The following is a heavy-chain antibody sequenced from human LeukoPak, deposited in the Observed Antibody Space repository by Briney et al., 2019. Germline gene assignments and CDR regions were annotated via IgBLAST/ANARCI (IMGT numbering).Heavy chain of an antibody. D-gene: IGHD6-19*01. CDR2: IYTSGST. V-gene: IGHV4-4*07. Sequence: PSETLSLTCTGSGGSLSSYYWSWIRQPAGKGLEWIGRIYTSGSTNYNPSLKSRVTMSVDTSKNQFSLKLNSVTAADTAVYYCARDLVAVAGDYYYGMDVWGQGTTVTVSS. CDR1: GGSLSSYY. CDR3: ARDLVAVAGDYYYGMDV. J-gene: IGHJ6*02.